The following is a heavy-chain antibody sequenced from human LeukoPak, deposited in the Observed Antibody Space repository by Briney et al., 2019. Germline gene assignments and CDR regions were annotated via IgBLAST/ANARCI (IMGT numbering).Heavy chain of an antibody. V-gene: IGHV4-59*01. D-gene: IGHD6-13*01. CDR3: ARISSSNWYNERGAFDV. J-gene: IGHJ3*01. Sequence: SETLSLTCTVSGVSISSYYWIWVRPPPGKGRECSGFVYYTGSTNYSPSLKSRVTISVDTSKNQFSLKLRSVTAADTAVYYCARISSSNWYNERGAFDVWGQGTMVTVSS. CDR1: GVSISSYY. CDR2: VYYTGST.